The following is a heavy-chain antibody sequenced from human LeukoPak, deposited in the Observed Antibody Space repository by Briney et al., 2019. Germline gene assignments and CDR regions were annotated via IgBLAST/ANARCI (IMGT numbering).Heavy chain of an antibody. J-gene: IGHJ3*02. CDR2: LSTSGST. Sequence: PSETLSLTCTVSGGSISNYYWSWIRQPAGKGLEWIGRLSTSGSTNYNPSLQSRVNMSVDTSKNQFSLKLSSLTAADTAVYYCARDRSDSSGYYSAVDIWGRGTMVTVSS. D-gene: IGHD3-22*01. V-gene: IGHV4-4*07. CDR3: ARDRSDSSGYYSAVDI. CDR1: GGSISNYY.